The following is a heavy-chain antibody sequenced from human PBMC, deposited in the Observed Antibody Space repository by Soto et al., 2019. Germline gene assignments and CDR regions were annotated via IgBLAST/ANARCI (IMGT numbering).Heavy chain of an antibody. Sequence: SQTLSLTCAISGDSVSSNRAAWNWIRQSPSRALELLGRTYYMSKWYNDYAASVKSRITINPDTSKNQFSLQLNSVTPEDTAVYYCTRDPPDFHSAFDYWGQGTLVTVSS. D-gene: IGHD4-4*01. CDR3: TRDPPDFHSAFDY. J-gene: IGHJ4*02. CDR2: TYYMSKWYN. V-gene: IGHV6-1*01. CDR1: GDSVSSNRAA.